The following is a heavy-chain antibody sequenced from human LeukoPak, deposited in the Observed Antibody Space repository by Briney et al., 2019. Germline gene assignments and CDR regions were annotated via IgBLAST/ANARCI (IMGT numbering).Heavy chain of an antibody. CDR2: INTNTGNP. V-gene: IGHV7-4-1*02. CDR1: GYTFTGYY. Sequence: GASVKVSCKASGYTFTGYYMHWVRQAPGQGLEWMGWINTNTGNPTYAQGFTGRFVFSLDTSVSTAYLQISSLKAEDTAVYYCASFDFWSGYYCCDYWGQGTLVTVSS. D-gene: IGHD3-3*01. CDR3: ASFDFWSGYYCCDY. J-gene: IGHJ4*02.